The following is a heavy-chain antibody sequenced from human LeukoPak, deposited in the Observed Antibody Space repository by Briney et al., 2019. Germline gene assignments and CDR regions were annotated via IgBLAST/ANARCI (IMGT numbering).Heavy chain of an antibody. CDR1: GYTFTSYD. J-gene: IGHJ4*02. D-gene: IGHD2-15*01. CDR2: MNPNSGNT. CDR3: ARVIRWSSNCSGGSCYLYYFDY. Sequence: GASVKVSCKASGYTFTSYDINWVRQATGQGLEWMGWMNPNSGNTGYAQKFQGRVTITRNTSISTAYMELSSLRSEDTAVYYCARVIRWSSNCSGGSCYLYYFDYWGQGTLVTVSS. V-gene: IGHV1-8*03.